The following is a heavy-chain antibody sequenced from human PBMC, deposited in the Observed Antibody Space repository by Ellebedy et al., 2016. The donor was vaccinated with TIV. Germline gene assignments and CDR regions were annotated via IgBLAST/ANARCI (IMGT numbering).Heavy chain of an antibody. Sequence: MPSETLSLTCTVSGDSISSYYWSWIRQPPGKGLELIGSIYYSGSAYYNPSLKSRVTVSVDTSKNQFSLNLSSVTAADTAVYYCARDPALPRGRFDTWGQGTLVTVSS. CDR2: IYYSGSA. CDR1: GDSISSYY. V-gene: IGHV4-38-2*02. J-gene: IGHJ5*02. CDR3: ARDPALPRGRFDT.